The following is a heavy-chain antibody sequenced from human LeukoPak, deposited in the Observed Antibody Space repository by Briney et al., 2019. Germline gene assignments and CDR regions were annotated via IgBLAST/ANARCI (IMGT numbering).Heavy chain of an antibody. J-gene: IGHJ4*02. Sequence: PGRSLRLSCAASGFTFSSFGVHGVRQAPGKGLEWGAVISYDGSSKYYADSVKGRFTISRDNSKNTLYLQMNSLRAEDTAVYYCASPAVYSSSWYYFDYWGQGTLVTVSS. CDR2: ISYDGSSK. CDR1: GFTFSSFG. D-gene: IGHD6-13*01. V-gene: IGHV3-30*03. CDR3: ASPAVYSSSWYYFDY.